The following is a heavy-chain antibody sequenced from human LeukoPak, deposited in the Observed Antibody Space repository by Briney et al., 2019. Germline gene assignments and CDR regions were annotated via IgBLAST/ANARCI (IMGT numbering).Heavy chain of an antibody. CDR3: ARELDEKGPAFDI. CDR2: INPNSGGT. CDR1: GYTFTGYY. V-gene: IGHV1-2*04. D-gene: IGHD3-3*02. J-gene: IGHJ3*02. Sequence: GASVKVSCKASGYTFTGYYMHWVRQAPGQGLEWMGRINPNSGGTNYAQKFQGWVTMTRDTSISTAYMELSRLRSDDTAVYYCARELDEKGPAFDIWGQGTMVTVSS.